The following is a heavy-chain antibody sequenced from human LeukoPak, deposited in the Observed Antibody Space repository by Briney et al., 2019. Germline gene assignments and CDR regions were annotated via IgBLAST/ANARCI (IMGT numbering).Heavy chain of an antibody. CDR1: GFSVSNNY. V-gene: IGHV3-53*01. CDR2: IYSGDIT. Sequence: SGGPLRLSCAASGFSVSNNYMSWVRQAPGKGLEWVSVIYSGDITYYADSVKGRFTISRDNSKDTLYLQMNSLRAEDTAIYYCVKLRTGTATNFDYWGQGTLVTVSS. D-gene: IGHD1-1*01. J-gene: IGHJ4*02. CDR3: VKLRTGTATNFDY.